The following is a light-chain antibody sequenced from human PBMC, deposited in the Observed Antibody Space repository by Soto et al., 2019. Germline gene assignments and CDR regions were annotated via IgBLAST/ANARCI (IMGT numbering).Light chain of an antibody. J-gene: IGLJ1*01. CDR1: SSDIGTYNA. V-gene: IGLV2-11*01. CDR2: DVT. Sequence: QSALTQPRSVSGSPGQSVTISCTGTSSDIGTYNAVSWYQQNPGKGPKLMIFDVTKRPSGVPDRFSGSKSGNTASLTISGLQAEDEADYYCLAYAGNYIYVFGAGTKVTVL. CDR3: LAYAGNYIYV.